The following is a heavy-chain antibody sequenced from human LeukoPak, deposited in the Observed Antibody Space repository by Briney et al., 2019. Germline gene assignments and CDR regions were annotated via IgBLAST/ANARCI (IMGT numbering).Heavy chain of an antibody. CDR1: GGSISSGSYY. V-gene: IGHV4-61*02. J-gene: IGHJ4*02. D-gene: IGHD5-24*01. CDR2: IYTSGST. Sequence: SETLSLTCTGSGGSISSGSYYWSWIRQPAGKGLEWIGRIYTSGSTNYNPSLKSRVTISVDTSKNQFSLKLSSVTAADTAVYYCARDSRDGLHYWGQGTLVTVSS. CDR3: ARDSRDGLHY.